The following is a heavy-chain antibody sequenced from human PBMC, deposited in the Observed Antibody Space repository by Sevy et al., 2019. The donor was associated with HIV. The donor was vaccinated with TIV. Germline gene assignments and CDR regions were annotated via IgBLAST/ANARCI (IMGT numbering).Heavy chain of an antibody. CDR2: IYYSGVT. CDR3: VGDSSGRYRYFDL. V-gene: IGHV4-59*13. J-gene: IGHJ2*01. D-gene: IGHD3-22*01. CDR1: GGSISSYY. Sequence: SETLSLTCTVSGGSISSYYWSWIRQPPGKGLEWIGYIYYSGVTNYNPSLKSRVTISVDTSKNQFSLKLSSVTAADTAVYYCVGDSSGRYRYFDLWGRGTLVTVSS.